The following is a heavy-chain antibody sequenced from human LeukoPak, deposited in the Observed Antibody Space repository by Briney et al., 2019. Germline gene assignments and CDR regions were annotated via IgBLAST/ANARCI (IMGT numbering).Heavy chain of an antibody. CDR2: LHADSGMT. J-gene: IGHJ4*02. V-gene: IGHV3-53*01. CDR1: GFAVSSNY. CDR3: VKDFLHGPHIEPVGSVGPFDY. Sequence: SGGSLRLSCAASGFAVSSNYMSWVRQAPGKGLEWVSGLHADSGMTYYADSVKGRFTISRDNSKNTLYFQMNNLRAEDTALYYCVKDFLHGPHIEPVGSVGPFDYWGQGTLVTVSS. D-gene: IGHD2-2*01.